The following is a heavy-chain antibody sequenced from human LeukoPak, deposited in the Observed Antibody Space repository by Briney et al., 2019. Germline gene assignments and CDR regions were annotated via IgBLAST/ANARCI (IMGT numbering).Heavy chain of an antibody. CDR2: IYGGGTT. CDR3: ARGIGSYYFPNFHY. V-gene: IGHV3-53*04. J-gene: IGHJ4*02. Sequence: GGSLRLSCAASGFTVSSNYMSWVRQAPGKGLEWVSIIYGGGTTYYADSVKGRFTISRHIPENTLFLQMSSLRAEDTAVYYCARGIGSYYFPNFHYWGQGTLVTVSS. CDR1: GFTVSSNY. D-gene: IGHD1-26*01.